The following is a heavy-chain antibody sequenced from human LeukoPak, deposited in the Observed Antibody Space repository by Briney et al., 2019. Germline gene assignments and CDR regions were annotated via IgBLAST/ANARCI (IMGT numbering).Heavy chain of an antibody. J-gene: IGHJ4*02. V-gene: IGHV4-59*08. CDR2: IYYSGST. CDR1: GGSISDYY. Sequence: PSETLSLTCTVSGGSISDYYWSWIRQPPGKGLEWIGYIYYSGSTNYNPSLKSRVTISVDTSKNQFSLKLSSVTAADTAVYYCARRIQLWLGFDYWGQGTLVTVSS. D-gene: IGHD5-18*01. CDR3: ARRIQLWLGFDY.